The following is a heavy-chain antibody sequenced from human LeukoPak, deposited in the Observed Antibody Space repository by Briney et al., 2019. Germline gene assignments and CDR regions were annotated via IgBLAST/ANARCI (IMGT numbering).Heavy chain of an antibody. Sequence: GGSLRLSCAASGFTFSSYSMNWVRQAPGKGLEWVSSISSSSFYIYYADSVKGRFTISRDNAKNSLYLQMNSLRAEDTAVYYCARDQVVGATYPYGMDVWGQGTTVTVSS. CDR3: ARDQVVGATYPYGMDV. D-gene: IGHD1-26*01. J-gene: IGHJ6*02. CDR1: GFTFSSYS. V-gene: IGHV3-21*04. CDR2: ISSSSFYI.